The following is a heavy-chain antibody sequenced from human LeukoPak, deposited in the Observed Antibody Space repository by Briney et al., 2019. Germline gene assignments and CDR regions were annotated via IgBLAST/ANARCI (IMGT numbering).Heavy chain of an antibody. D-gene: IGHD1-26*01. Sequence: ASVKVSCKASGYTFTDYYMHWVRQATGQGLEWMGRINPNIGGTNFAQKFQGRVTMTRDTSINTAYMELSRLTPDDTAVYYCARDRGAGGWECGTYWGQGTLVTVSS. V-gene: IGHV1-2*06. J-gene: IGHJ4*02. CDR2: INPNIGGT. CDR1: GYTFTDYY. CDR3: ARDRGAGGWECGTY.